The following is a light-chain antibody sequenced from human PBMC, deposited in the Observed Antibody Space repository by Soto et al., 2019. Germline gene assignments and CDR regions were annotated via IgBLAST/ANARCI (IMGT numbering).Light chain of an antibody. V-gene: IGKV1-9*01. CDR2: AAS. Sequence: DIQLTQSPSFLSASVGDRVTITCRASQGISSYLAWYQQKPGKAPKLLIYAASTLQSGVPSRFSGSGSWTEFTLTISSLQPEDFATYYCQQLNSYLFGQGTRLEIK. CDR1: QGISSY. CDR3: QQLNSYL. J-gene: IGKJ5*01.